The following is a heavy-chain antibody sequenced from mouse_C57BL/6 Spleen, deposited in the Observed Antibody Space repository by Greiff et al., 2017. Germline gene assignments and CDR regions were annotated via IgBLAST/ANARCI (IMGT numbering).Heavy chain of an antibody. D-gene: IGHD2-1*01. CDR2: IYPGGGYT. J-gene: IGHJ2*01. Sequence: QVQLQQSGAELVRPGTSVKMSCKASGYTFTNYWIGWAKQRPGHGLEWIGDIYPGGGYTNYNEKFKGKATLTADKSSSTAYMQFSSLTSEDSAIYYCARSGYYGSPYYFDCWGQGTTLTVSS. V-gene: IGHV1-63*01. CDR1: GYTFTNYW. CDR3: ARSGYYGSPYYFDC.